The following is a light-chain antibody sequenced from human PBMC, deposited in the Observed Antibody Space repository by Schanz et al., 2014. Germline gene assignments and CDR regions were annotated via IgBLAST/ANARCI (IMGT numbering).Light chain of an antibody. CDR1: QSVNYN. CDR3: QQYKNWPWT. V-gene: IGKV3D-15*01. Sequence: EIVMTQSPATLSVSPGERATLSCRASQSVNYNLAWYYQKPGQAPRLLIYGASTRATGIPARFSGSGSGTEFTLTISSLQSEDFAVYYCQQYKNWPWTFGQGTNVEIK. CDR2: GAS. J-gene: IGKJ1*01.